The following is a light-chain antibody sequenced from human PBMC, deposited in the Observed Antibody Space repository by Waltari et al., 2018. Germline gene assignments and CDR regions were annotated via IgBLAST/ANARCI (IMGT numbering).Light chain of an antibody. V-gene: IGKV4-1*01. CDR1: QCVLYSSNNKNY. J-gene: IGKJ1*01. CDR3: QQYLSTPPT. CDR2: WAS. Sequence: DIVMTQSPDSLAVSLGERATINCKSSQCVLYSSNNKNYLAWYQQKPGQPPKLLIYWASTRESVVPDRFSGSGSGTDFTLTISSLQAEDVAVYYCQQYLSTPPTFGQGTKVEIK.